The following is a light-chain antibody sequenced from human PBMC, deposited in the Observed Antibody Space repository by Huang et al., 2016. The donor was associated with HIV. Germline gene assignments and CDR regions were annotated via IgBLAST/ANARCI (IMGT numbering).Light chain of an antibody. CDR2: DAS. V-gene: IGKV3-15*01. Sequence: EVVLTQSPATLSVSPGEGATLSCRASHSIGTNLAGYQQKPGQAPRLLIYDASTRATGFSARFSGSGSGTEFSLAIGSLQSADSAVYYCQQYNYWPLLTFGGGTKLEIK. CDR1: HSIGTN. CDR3: QQYNYWPLLT. J-gene: IGKJ4*01.